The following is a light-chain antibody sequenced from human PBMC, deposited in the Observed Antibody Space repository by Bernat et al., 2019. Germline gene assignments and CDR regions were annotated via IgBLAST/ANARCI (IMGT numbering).Light chain of an antibody. Sequence: DVQLTQSPSFLSASVGDRVDITCRASQVSGTYLAWYQKKPGKAPKLLIYGASTLQTGVPSRFSGSGSGTAFTLTIASLQPEDGATYFCQQLDRFPITFGQGTQLEIK. CDR3: QQLDRFPIT. CDR1: QVSGTY. J-gene: IGKJ5*01. V-gene: IGKV1-9*01. CDR2: GAS.